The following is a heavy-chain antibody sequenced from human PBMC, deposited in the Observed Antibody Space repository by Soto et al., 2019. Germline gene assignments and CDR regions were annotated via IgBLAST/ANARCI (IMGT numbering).Heavy chain of an antibody. V-gene: IGHV3-48*02. CDR1: GFDFIDFD. J-gene: IGHJ6*02. CDR3: ARSEKTTVYAMDV. Sequence: GSLRLSCGASGFDFIDFDMYWVRQAPGKGLECLSYISSESDTIYYADSVKGRFTISRDDAKSSLYLQMNSLRDEDTAVYYCARSEKTTVYAMDVWGQGTTVTVSS. CDR2: ISSESDTI. D-gene: IGHD4-4*01.